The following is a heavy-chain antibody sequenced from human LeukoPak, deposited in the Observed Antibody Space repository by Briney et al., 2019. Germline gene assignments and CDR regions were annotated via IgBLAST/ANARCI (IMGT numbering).Heavy chain of an antibody. CDR3: ARGRDGYNLVDAFDI. CDR1: GFTFSNYR. Sequence: GGSLRLSCAASGFTFSNYRMNWVRQAPGMGLEWVSSISSSSIYIYYADSLKGRFTISRDNAKNSLYLQMHSLRAEDTAVYYCARGRDGYNLVDAFDIWGQGIMVTVSS. D-gene: IGHD5-24*01. V-gene: IGHV3-21*01. J-gene: IGHJ3*02. CDR2: ISSSSIYI.